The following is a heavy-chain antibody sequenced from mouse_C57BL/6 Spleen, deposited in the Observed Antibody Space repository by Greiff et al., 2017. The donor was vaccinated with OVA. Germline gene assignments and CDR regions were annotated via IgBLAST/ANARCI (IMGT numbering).Heavy chain of an antibody. Sequence: EVKLMESGGGLVKPGGFLKLSCAASGFTFSDYGMHWVRQAPEKGLEWVAYISSGSSTIYYADTVKGRFTISRDNAKNTLFLQMTSLRSEDTAMYYCASPNYYGSSSYWYFDVWGTGTTVTVSS. CDR3: ASPNYYGSSSYWYFDV. CDR2: ISSGSSTI. V-gene: IGHV5-17*01. D-gene: IGHD1-1*01. CDR1: GFTFSDYG. J-gene: IGHJ1*03.